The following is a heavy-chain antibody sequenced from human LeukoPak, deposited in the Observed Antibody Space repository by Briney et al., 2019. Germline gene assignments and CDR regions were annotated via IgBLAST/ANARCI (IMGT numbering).Heavy chain of an antibody. CDR1: GGSISSGSYY. CDR2: IYTSGST. CDR3: ARDGVELATRQTKSPDYFRLGYYYGMDV. Sequence: SETLSLTCTVSGGSISSGSYYWSWIRQPAGKGLEWIGRIYTSGSTNYNPSLKSRVTISVDTSKNQFSLKLSSVTAADTAVYYCARDGVELATRQTKSPDYFRLGYYYGMDVWGQGTTVTVSS. V-gene: IGHV4-61*02. J-gene: IGHJ6*02. D-gene: IGHD5-24*01.